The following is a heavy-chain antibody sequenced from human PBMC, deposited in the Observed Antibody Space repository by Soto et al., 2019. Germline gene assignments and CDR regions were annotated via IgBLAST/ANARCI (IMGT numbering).Heavy chain of an antibody. V-gene: IGHV3-33*01. CDR1: GFTFSSYG. Sequence: GSLRLSCAASGFTFSSYGMHWVRQAPGKGLEWVAVIWYDGSNKYYADSVKGRFTISRDNSKNTLYLQMNSLRAEDTAVYYCARDRSDFWSGYPDYYYYYGMDVWGQGTTVTVSS. CDR3: ARDRSDFWSGYPDYYYYYGMDV. J-gene: IGHJ6*02. CDR2: IWYDGSNK. D-gene: IGHD3-3*01.